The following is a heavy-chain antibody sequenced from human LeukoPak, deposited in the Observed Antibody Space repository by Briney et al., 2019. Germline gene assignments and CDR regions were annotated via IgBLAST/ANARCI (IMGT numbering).Heavy chain of an antibody. Sequence: GGSLRLSCEASEFTFSGYGINWVRQAPGKGLEWISYIGSDGINRYYAKSLKGRFTISRDNAKKSLYLQMNNLTDADTAVYYCARVPTPYFTYYMDVWGKGTPVTVSS. CDR3: ARVPTPYFTYYMDV. D-gene: IGHD2-8*01. J-gene: IGHJ6*03. V-gene: IGHV3-48*02. CDR2: IGSDGINR. CDR1: EFTFSGYG.